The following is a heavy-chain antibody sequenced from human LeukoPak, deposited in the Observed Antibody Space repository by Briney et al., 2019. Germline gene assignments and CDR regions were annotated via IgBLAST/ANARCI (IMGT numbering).Heavy chain of an antibody. V-gene: IGHV4-31*03. CDR1: AASISRGGNY. Sequence: PSETLSLTCTVSAASISRGGNYCSWIRQHPGKGLEWIGYIYYSGSTYYNPSLKSRVTISVDTSKNQFCLKLSSVTAADTAVYYCASGVLLWFGELFDYWGQGTLVTVSS. CDR3: ASGVLLWFGELFDY. CDR2: IYYSGST. J-gene: IGHJ4*02. D-gene: IGHD3-10*01.